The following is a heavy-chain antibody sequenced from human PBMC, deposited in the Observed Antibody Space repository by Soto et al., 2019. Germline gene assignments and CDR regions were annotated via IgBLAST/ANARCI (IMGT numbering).Heavy chain of an antibody. CDR1: GGTFSSYA. V-gene: IGHV1-69*13. CDR2: IIPIFGTA. D-gene: IGHD3-9*01. Sequence: SVKVSCKASGGTFSSYAISWVRQAPGQGLEWMGGIIPIFGTANYAQKFQGRVTITADESTSTAYMELSSLRSEDTAVYYCARDFYDILTGYPFFYFDYWGQGTLVTVSS. J-gene: IGHJ4*02. CDR3: ARDFYDILTGYPFFYFDY.